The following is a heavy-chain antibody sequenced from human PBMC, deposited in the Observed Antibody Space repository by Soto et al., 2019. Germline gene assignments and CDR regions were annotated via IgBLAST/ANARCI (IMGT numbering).Heavy chain of an antibody. V-gene: IGHV2-5*02. CDR3: AHRLRYSGNWDGGWFDP. J-gene: IGHJ5*02. D-gene: IGHD6-13*01. Sequence: QITLKESGPTLVKPTQTLTLTCTFSGFSLSTTGVGVGWLRQPPGKALECLALIYWDDDKRYNPSLKSRLTITKDTSKNQVVLTMTDMDPLDTATYYCAHRLRYSGNWDGGWFDPWGQGTLVTVSS. CDR2: IYWDDDK. CDR1: GFSLSTTGVG.